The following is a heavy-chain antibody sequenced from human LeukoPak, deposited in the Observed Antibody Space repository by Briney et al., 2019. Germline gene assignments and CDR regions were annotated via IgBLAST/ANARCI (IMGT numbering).Heavy chain of an antibody. CDR1: GYTFISYT. CDR3: ARMTVSGRDNWFDP. D-gene: IGHD6-19*01. Sequence: ASVKVSCKASGYTFISYTMNWVRQAPGQGLEWMGWLNPNSGNTGYAQKFQGRVTITRNTSINTAYMELSSLRSEDTAVYYCARMTVSGRDNWFDPWGQGTLVTVSS. CDR2: LNPNSGNT. J-gene: IGHJ5*02. V-gene: IGHV1-8*03.